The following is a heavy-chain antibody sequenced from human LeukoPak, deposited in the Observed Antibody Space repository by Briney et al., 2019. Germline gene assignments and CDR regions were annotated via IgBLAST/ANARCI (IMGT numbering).Heavy chain of an antibody. CDR2: ISSTGTYT. CDR1: GFTFSDYG. Sequence: GGFLRLSCVGSGFTFSDYGIYWVRQAPGKGLEHVSAISSTGTYTYYANSVRGRFTISRDNSKNTLYLQMGSLRAEDMAVYYCARGPTVTSFNAFDMWGQGTMVTVSS. V-gene: IGHV3-64*01. J-gene: IGHJ3*02. CDR3: ARGPTVTSFNAFDM. D-gene: IGHD4-17*01.